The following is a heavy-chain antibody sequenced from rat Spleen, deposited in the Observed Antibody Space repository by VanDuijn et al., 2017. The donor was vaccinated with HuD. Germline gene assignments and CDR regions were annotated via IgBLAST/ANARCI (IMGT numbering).Heavy chain of an antibody. V-gene: IGHV5S10*01. CDR2: IFYDGNRA. D-gene: IGHD4-3*01. Sequence: EVQLVESGGGLVQPGRSLKLSCAAAGFTFSDYNMAWVRQAPKQGLEWVATIFYDGNRAYYRDSVKGRFSVSRDNAKTTLYLQMDSLRSEETPTYYCATQSIIRVPLFDYWDQGVMVTVSS. CDR3: ATQSIIRVPLFDY. J-gene: IGHJ2*01. CDR1: GFTFSDYN.